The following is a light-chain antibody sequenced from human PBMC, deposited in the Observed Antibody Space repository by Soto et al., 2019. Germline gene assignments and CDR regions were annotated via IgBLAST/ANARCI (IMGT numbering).Light chain of an antibody. CDR3: QQSFTIPIT. Sequence: DIQMTQSPSSLSASVGDRVTITCRASQTISYYLNWYQHKPGKAPKLLIFGASSLQSGVPSRFSGSGSETEFTLTINILQPEDFATYYCQQSFTIPITLGQGTRLDIK. CDR2: GAS. V-gene: IGKV1-39*01. J-gene: IGKJ5*01. CDR1: QTISYY.